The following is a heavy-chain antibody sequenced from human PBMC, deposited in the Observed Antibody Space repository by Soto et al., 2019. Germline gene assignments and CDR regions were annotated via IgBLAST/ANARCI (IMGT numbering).Heavy chain of an antibody. D-gene: IGHD4-4*01. Sequence: QVQLVQSGAEVRKPGSSVTVSCKASGGTFSTYGITWVRQAPGQGLEWMGHIIPLIGTANYAPRFRGRVTITADESTTTAYTELTSLRSEDTAVYYWARVVMTTVPASFYYGLDVWGQGTTVTVSS. V-gene: IGHV1-69*01. CDR3: ARVVMTTVPASFYYGLDV. CDR1: GGTFSTYG. J-gene: IGHJ6*02. CDR2: IIPLIGTA.